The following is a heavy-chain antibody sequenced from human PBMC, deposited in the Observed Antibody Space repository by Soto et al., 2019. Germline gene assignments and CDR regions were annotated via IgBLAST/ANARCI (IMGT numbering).Heavy chain of an antibody. V-gene: IGHV5-51*01. J-gene: IGHJ3*02. CDR2: IYPGDSDT. Sequence: GETRKISGQRSGYSFPSYWIGWLRQMPGKGLEWMGIIYPGDSDTRYSPSFQGQVTISADKSISTAYLQWSSLKASDTAMYYCARLGAQQQLSPASSYDAFDSWGQGTMVTISS. CDR3: ARLGAQQQLSPASSYDAFDS. CDR1: GYSFPSYW. D-gene: IGHD6-13*01.